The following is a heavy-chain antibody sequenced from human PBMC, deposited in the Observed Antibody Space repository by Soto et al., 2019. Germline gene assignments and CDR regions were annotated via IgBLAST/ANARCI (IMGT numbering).Heavy chain of an antibody. D-gene: IGHD2-15*01. CDR1: GGSVSSGSYY. CDR3: ARAYPVYCSGGSCPPRGGHSFDP. J-gene: IGHJ5*02. CDR2: IYYSGST. V-gene: IGHV4-61*01. Sequence: SETLSLTCTVSGGSVSSGSYYWSWIRQPPGKGLEWIGYIYYSGSTNYNPSLKSRVTISVDTSKNQFSLKLSSVTAADTAVYYCARAYPVYCSGGSCPPRGGHSFDPWGQGTLVT.